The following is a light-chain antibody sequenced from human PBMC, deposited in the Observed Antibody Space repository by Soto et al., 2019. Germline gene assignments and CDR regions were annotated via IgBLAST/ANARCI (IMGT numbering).Light chain of an antibody. CDR2: KAS. CDR3: LQYQSYWT. CDR1: QSISSW. V-gene: IGKV1-5*03. Sequence: DIQMTQSPSTLSASVGDRVTITCRASQSISSWLAWYQQKPGKAPKLLIYKASTLEGGVPSRFSGSGSGTEFTLTISSLQPDDFATYYCLQYQSYWTFGQGTKVEVK. J-gene: IGKJ1*01.